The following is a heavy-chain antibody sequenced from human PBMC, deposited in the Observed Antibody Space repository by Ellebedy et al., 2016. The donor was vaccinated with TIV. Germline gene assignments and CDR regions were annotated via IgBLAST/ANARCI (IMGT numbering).Heavy chain of an antibody. D-gene: IGHD3-10*01. J-gene: IGHJ4*02. V-gene: IGHV3-23*01. CDR3: AKRLLAAGGEDY. CDR2: ISGSGGGT. Sequence: GESLKISCAASGFTFSTYWMSWVRQAPGKGLEWVSAISGSGGGTYYADSVKGRFTISRDNSRNTLYLQMNSLRAEDTAVYYCAKRLLAAGGEDYWGQGTLVTVSS. CDR1: GFTFSTYW.